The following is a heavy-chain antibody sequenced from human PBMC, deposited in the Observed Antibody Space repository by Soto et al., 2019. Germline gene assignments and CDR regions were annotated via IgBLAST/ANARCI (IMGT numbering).Heavy chain of an antibody. V-gene: IGHV3-21*01. Sequence: VGSLRLSCAASGFTFSSYSMNWVRQAPGKGLEWVSSISSSSSYIYYADSVKGRFTISRDNAKNSLYLQMNSLRAEDTAVYYCARDLGSDYYYGMDVWGQGTTVTVS. J-gene: IGHJ6*02. D-gene: IGHD7-27*01. CDR1: GFTFSSYS. CDR2: ISSSSSYI. CDR3: ARDLGSDYYYGMDV.